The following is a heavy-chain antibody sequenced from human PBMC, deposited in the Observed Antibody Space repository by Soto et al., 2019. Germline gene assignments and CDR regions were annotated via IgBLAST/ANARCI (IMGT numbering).Heavy chain of an antibody. Sequence: EVQLVESGGGLVKPGGSLRLSCAGSGFTFSSYYMNWVRQAPGKGLEWVSSISSSGSNLYYTDSVKGRFTISRDNAENSLYLQMNSLKAEDTAVYYCAGTHDSLDYWGQGTLVPVSS. V-gene: IGHV3-21*01. CDR3: AGTHDSLDY. J-gene: IGHJ4*02. CDR1: GFTFSSYY. CDR2: ISSSGSNL. D-gene: IGHD3-22*01.